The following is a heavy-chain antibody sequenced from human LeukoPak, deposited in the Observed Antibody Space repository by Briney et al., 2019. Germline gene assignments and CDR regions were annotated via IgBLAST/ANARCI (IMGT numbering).Heavy chain of an antibody. V-gene: IGHV3-23*01. CDR2: ISGSGGST. D-gene: IGHD3-10*01. CDR1: GFTFSSYG. J-gene: IGHJ4*02. CDR3: AKLDYYGSGSYVDY. Sequence: PGGTLRLSCAASGFTFSSYGMSWVRQAPGKGLEWVSAISGSGGSTYYADSVKGRFTISRDNSKNTLYLQMNSLRAEDTAVYYCAKLDYYGSGSYVDYWGQGTLVTVSS.